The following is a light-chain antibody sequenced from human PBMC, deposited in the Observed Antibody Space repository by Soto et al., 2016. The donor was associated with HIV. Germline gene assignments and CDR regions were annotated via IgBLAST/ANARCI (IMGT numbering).Light chain of an antibody. CDR1: NIGSKS. Sequence: SYELTQPPSVSVAPGKTAGITCGGNNIGSKSVYWYQQKSGQAPVLVVHDDSHRPSGIPERFSGSNSGNTATLTISRVEAGDEADYYCQVWDSSSDHVVFGGGTKLTVL. CDR2: DDS. V-gene: IGLV3-21*03. J-gene: IGLJ2*01. CDR3: QVWDSSSDHVV.